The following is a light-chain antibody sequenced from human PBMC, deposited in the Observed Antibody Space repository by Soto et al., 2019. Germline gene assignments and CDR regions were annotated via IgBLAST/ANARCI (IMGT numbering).Light chain of an antibody. J-gene: IGKJ3*01. V-gene: IGKV3-11*01. CDR3: QQRSNWPLT. CDR1: QSVSSY. Sequence: EIVLTQSPATLSLSPGERATLSCRASQSVSSYLAWFQQKAGQAPRLLIYDASNRATGIPARFSVSGSGTDFTLTISSLEPEDFAIYFCQQRSNWPLTFGPGNKLDIK. CDR2: DAS.